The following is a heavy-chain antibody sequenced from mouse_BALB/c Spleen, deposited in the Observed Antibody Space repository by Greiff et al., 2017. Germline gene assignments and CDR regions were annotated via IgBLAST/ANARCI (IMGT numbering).Heavy chain of an antibody. D-gene: IGHD2-4*01. CDR2: ISTYSGNT. V-gene: IGHV1-67*01. CDR3: ARSRLRGYFDY. J-gene: IGHJ2*01. CDR1: GFTFTDYA. Sequence: QVQLQQSGPGLVRPGVSVKISCTGSGFTFTDYAMHWVKQSPAKSLEWIGVISTYSGNTNYTQKFKGKATMTVDKSSSTAYMQLARVTSEESAISYCARSRLRGYFDYWGQGTTLTVSS.